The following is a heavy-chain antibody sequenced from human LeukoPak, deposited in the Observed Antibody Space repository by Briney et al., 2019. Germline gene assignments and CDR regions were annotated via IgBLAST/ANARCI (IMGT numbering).Heavy chain of an antibody. CDR2: INHSGST. Sequence: PSETLSLTCAVYGGSFSGYYWSWIRQPPGKGLEWIGEINHSGSTNYNPSLKSRVTISVDTSKNQFSLKLSSVTAADTAVYYCARLAGPHYDLDYWGQGTLVTVSS. CDR3: ARLAGPHYDLDY. CDR1: GGSFSGYY. V-gene: IGHV4-34*01. D-gene: IGHD3-22*01. J-gene: IGHJ4*02.